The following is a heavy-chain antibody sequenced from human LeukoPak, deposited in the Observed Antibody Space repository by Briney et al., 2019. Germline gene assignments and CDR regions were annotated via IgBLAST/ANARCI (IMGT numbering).Heavy chain of an antibody. CDR1: GFTFSSYW. D-gene: IGHD1-26*01. CDR3: ARSTSGGTAAFDY. J-gene: IGHJ4*02. CDR2: IKQDGSEK. V-gene: IGHV3-7*01. Sequence: GGSLRLSCAASGFTFSSYWMSWVRQAPGKGLEWVANIKQDGSEKYYVDSVKGRFTISRDNAKNSLYLQMNSLRAEDTAVYCCARSTSGGTAAFDYWGQGTLVTVSS.